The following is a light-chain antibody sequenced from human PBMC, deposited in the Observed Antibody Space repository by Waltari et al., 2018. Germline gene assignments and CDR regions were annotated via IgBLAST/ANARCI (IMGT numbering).Light chain of an antibody. V-gene: IGKV3-20*01. J-gene: IGKJ1*01. CDR3: QQYGSSPPWP. CDR1: QSVYSSY. CDR2: RVS. Sequence: EIVLTQSPGTLSLSPGERATLSCRASQSVYSSYLAWYQQKPGQAPSLLIYRVSTRATGIPDRFSGSGSGTDFTLIISRLEPEDFAVYYCQQYGSSPPWPFGQGTKVEIK.